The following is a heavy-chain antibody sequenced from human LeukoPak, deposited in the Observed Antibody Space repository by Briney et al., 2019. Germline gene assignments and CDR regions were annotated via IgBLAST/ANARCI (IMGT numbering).Heavy chain of an antibody. J-gene: IGHJ4*02. CDR3: TEEPMVRGAFDY. V-gene: IGHV4-39*07. CDR2: IYYSGST. Sequence: SETLSLTCTVSGGSISSSSYYWGWIRQPPGKGLEWIGSIYYSGSTYYNPSLKSRVTISVDTSKNQFSLKLSSVTAADTAVYYCTEEPMVRGAFDYWGQGTLVTVSS. D-gene: IGHD3-10*01. CDR1: GGSISSSSYY.